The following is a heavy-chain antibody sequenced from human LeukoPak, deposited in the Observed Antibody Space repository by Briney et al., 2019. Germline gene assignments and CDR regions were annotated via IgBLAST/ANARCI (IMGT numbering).Heavy chain of an antibody. CDR1: GFTFSSYW. CDR3: AREGDSNIWFSDY. D-gene: IGHD4-11*01. J-gene: IGHJ4*02. CDR2: IKQDGSEK. Sequence: AGGSLRLSCAASGFTFSSYWMSWVRQAPGKGLEWVANIKQDGSEKYYVDSVKGRFTISRDNAKNSLYLQMNSLRAEDTAVYYCAREGDSNIWFSDYWGQGTLVTVSS. V-gene: IGHV3-7*01.